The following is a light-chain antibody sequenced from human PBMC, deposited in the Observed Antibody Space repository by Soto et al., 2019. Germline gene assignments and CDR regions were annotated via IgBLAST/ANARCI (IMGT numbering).Light chain of an antibody. J-gene: IGLJ2*01. CDR1: SSNIGNNY. V-gene: IGLV1-51*02. CDR3: GTWHRSLRDPVV. CDR2: ENN. Sequence: HSVLTQPSSVSSAAGQDVTISCSGSSSNIGNNYVSCYQQLPGTAPKLLIYENNKRPAGIPDRFSCSKSGTSATLGITRLQTGDEADYYCGTWHRSLRDPVVFGGGPQLTV.